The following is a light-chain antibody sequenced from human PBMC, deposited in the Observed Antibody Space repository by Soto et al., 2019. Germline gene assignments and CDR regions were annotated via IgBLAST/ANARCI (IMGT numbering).Light chain of an antibody. CDR2: GAS. Sequence: EIVMTQSPATLSVSPGERATLSCRASQSVSSNLAWYQPKPGQAPWPLIHGASPRAPGFPARFSRSGSGTDFTLTISSLQSEDFAVYYCQQYNNWPWTFGQGTKVDIK. V-gene: IGKV3-15*01. CDR3: QQYNNWPWT. J-gene: IGKJ1*01. CDR1: QSVSSN.